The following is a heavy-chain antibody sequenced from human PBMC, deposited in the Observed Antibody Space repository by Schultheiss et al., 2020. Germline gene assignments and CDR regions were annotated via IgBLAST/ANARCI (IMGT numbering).Heavy chain of an antibody. Sequence: SQTLSLTCSVSGGPIRSYYWSWIRQHPGKGLEWIGYIYYSGSTNYNPSLKSRVTISVDTSKNQFSLKLSSVTAADTAVYYCASGVSSTTVTDWGQGTLVTVSS. D-gene: IGHD4-17*01. CDR3: ASGVSSTTVTD. J-gene: IGHJ4*02. CDR1: GGPIRSYY. V-gene: IGHV4-59*01. CDR2: IYYSGST.